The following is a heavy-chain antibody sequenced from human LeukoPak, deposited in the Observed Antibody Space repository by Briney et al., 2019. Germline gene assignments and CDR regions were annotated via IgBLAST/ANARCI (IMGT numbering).Heavy chain of an antibody. J-gene: IGHJ4*02. Sequence: GGSLRLSCAASGFTFSSYSMNWVRQAPGKGLEWVSSISSSSSYIYYADSVKGRFTISRDNAKNSLYLQMNSLRAEDTAVYYCARDNDWGYYFDYWGRGTLVTVSS. V-gene: IGHV3-21*01. D-gene: IGHD7-27*01. CDR2: ISSSSSYI. CDR1: GFTFSSYS. CDR3: ARDNDWGYYFDY.